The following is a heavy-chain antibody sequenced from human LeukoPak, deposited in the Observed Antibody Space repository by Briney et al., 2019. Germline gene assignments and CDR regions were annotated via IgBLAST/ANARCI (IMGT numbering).Heavy chain of an antibody. D-gene: IGHD5-18*01. CDR2: MNPNSGNT. CDR1: GYTFTSYD. CDR3: ARGAGYSSGAYMDV. V-gene: IGHV1-8*03. Sequence: ASVKVSCKASGYTFTSYDINWVRQATGQGLEWMGWMNPNSGNTGYAQKFQGRVTITRNTSISTAYMELSSLRSEDTAVYYCARGAGYSSGAYMDVWGKETTVTVSS. J-gene: IGHJ6*03.